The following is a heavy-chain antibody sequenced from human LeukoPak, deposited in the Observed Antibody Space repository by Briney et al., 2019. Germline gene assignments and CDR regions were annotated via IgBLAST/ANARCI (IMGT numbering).Heavy chain of an antibody. CDR1: GGSISSSSYY. D-gene: IGHD3-9*01. CDR3: ARQYYDILTGSRGPGDY. V-gene: IGHV4-39*01. Sequence: SETLSLTCTVSGGSISSSSYYWGWLRQPPGKGLEWIGSIYYSGSTYYNPSLKSRVTISVDTSKNQFSLKLSSVTAADTAVYYCARQYYDILTGSRGPGDYWGQGTLVTVSS. J-gene: IGHJ4*02. CDR2: IYYSGST.